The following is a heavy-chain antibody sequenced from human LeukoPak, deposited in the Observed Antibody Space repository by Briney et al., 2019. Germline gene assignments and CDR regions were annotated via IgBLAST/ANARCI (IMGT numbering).Heavy chain of an antibody. CDR2: IWYDGSNK. D-gene: IGHD5-12*01. Sequence: GGSLRLSCAASGFTFSSYGMHWVRQAPGKGLEWVAVIWYDGSNKYYADSVKGRFTISRDNSKNTLYLQMNSPRAEDTAVYYCARDSKGYEFDYWGQGTLVTVSS. V-gene: IGHV3-33*01. J-gene: IGHJ4*02. CDR1: GFTFSSYG. CDR3: ARDSKGYEFDY.